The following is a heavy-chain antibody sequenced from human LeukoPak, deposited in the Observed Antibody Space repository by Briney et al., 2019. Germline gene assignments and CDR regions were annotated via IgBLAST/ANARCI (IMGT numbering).Heavy chain of an antibody. CDR3: TTELGYCSSTSCSRKRGYLDY. D-gene: IGHD2-2*01. J-gene: IGHJ4*02. CDR2: IKSKTDGGTT. Sequence: GGSLRLSCAASGFTFSNAWMSWVRQAPGKGLEWVGRIKSKTDGGTTDYAAPVKGRFTISRDDSKNTLYLQMNSLKTEDTAVYYCTTELGYCSSTSCSRKRGYLDYWGQGTLVTVSS. CDR1: GFTFSNAW. V-gene: IGHV3-15*01.